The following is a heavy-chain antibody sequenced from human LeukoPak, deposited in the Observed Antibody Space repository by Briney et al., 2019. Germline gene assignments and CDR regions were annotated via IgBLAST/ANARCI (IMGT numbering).Heavy chain of an antibody. Sequence: GGSLRLSCAASGFTFSSYEMNWVRQAPGKGVEWVSYISSSGSTIYYADSVKGRFTISRDNAKNSLYLQMNSLRAEDTAVYYCARDWWYYFDYWGQGTLVTVSS. CDR2: ISSSGSTI. J-gene: IGHJ4*02. D-gene: IGHD2-8*02. V-gene: IGHV3-48*03. CDR1: GFTFSSYE. CDR3: ARDWWYYFDY.